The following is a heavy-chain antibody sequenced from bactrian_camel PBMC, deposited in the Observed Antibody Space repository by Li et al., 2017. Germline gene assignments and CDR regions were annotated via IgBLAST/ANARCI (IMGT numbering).Heavy chain of an antibody. D-gene: IGHD2*01. V-gene: IGHV3S55*01. J-gene: IGHJ4*01. CDR2: INNDGLT. Sequence: QVQLVESGGGSVQAGGSLRLSCEVSGWPYGAYLMAWFRQIPGKERERVAAINNDGLTTYRDSVKGRFTISQDNAKNTLNLQMNSLETEDTAVYYCAAPGCSWPPAQGTQVTVS. CDR1: GWPYGAYL.